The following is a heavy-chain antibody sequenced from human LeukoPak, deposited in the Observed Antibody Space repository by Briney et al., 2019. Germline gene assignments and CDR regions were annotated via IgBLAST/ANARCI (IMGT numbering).Heavy chain of an antibody. V-gene: IGHV3-7*03. CDR3: ARGYYDFWSGYYEQPDY. CDR1: GFTFRNYA. J-gene: IGHJ4*02. CDR2: IKQDGSEK. Sequence: GGSLRLSCAASGFTFRNYAMTWVRQAPGKGLEWVANIKQDGSEKYYVDSVKGRFTISRDNAKNSLYLQMNSLRAEDTAVYYCARGYYDFWSGYYEQPDYWGQGTLVTVSP. D-gene: IGHD3-3*01.